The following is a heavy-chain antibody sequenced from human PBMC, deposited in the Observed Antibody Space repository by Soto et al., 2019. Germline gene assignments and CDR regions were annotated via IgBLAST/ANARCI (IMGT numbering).Heavy chain of an antibody. CDR2: NYYSGST. Sequence: PSETLSLTCTVSGGSISSYYWGWIRQPPGKGLEWIGYNYYSGSTNYNPSLKSRVTISVDTSKNQFSLKLSSVTAADTTVYYCARERTASFDYWGQGTLVTVSS. CDR3: ARERTASFDY. J-gene: IGHJ4*02. V-gene: IGHV4-59*01. CDR1: GGSISSYY.